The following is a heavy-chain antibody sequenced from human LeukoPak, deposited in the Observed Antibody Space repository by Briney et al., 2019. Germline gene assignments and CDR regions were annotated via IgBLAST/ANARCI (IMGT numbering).Heavy chain of an antibody. J-gene: IGHJ5*02. D-gene: IGHD3-10*01. Sequence: ASVKVSCKASGFAFTSYDINWVRQASGQGLEWMGWMNPNNGNTGYAQKFQGRVTMTRDTSISTAYMELRGLRSEDTAVYYCVRDGEGVAISVNYWFDPWGQGTLVTVSS. CDR2: MNPNNGNT. CDR3: VRDGEGVAISVNYWFDP. V-gene: IGHV1-8*01. CDR1: GFAFTSYD.